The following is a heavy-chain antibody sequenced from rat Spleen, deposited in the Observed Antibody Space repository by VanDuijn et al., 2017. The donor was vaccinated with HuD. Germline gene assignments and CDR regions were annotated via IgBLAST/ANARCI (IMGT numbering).Heavy chain of an antibody. V-gene: IGHV5-22*01. J-gene: IGHJ2*01. D-gene: IGHD1-8*01. CDR2: ISYEGSST. Sequence: EVQLVESGGGLVQPGRSMKLSCAASGFTFSDYYMAWVRQAPKKGLEWVASISYEGSSTYYGDSVKGRFTISRDNAKSTLYLQMNSLRSEDTATYYCARLTTVPYWGQGVMVTVSS. CDR1: GFTFSDYY. CDR3: ARLTTVPY.